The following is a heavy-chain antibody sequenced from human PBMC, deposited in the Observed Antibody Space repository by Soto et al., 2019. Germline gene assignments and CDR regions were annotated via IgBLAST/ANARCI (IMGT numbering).Heavy chain of an antibody. CDR2: INHSGSI. CDR3: ASNPPYCSGGSCYYFDY. CDR1: GGSFSGYY. J-gene: IGHJ4*02. D-gene: IGHD2-15*01. V-gene: IGHV4-34*01. Sequence: SETLSLTCAVYGGSFSGYYWSWIRQPPGKGLEWIGEINHSGSINYNPSLKSRVTISVDTSKNQFSLKLSSVTAADTAVYYCASNPPYCSGGSCYYFDYWGQGTLVTVSS.